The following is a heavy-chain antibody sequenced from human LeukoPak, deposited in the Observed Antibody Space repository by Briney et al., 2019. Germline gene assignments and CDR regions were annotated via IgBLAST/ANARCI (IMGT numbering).Heavy chain of an antibody. CDR2: ISSSGSTI. CDR3: ARVQIQASDY. Sequence: GGSLRLSCAASGFTFSSYEMNWVRQAPGKGLEWVSYISSSGSTIYYADSVKGRSTISRDNAKNSLYLQMNSLRAEDTAVYYCARVQIQASDYWGQGTLVTVSS. J-gene: IGHJ4*02. CDR1: GFTFSSYE. V-gene: IGHV3-48*03. D-gene: IGHD5-18*01.